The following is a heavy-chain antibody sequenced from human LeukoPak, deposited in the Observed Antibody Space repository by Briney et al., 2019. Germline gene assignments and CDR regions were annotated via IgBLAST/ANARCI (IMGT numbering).Heavy chain of an antibody. V-gene: IGHV3-53*04. CDR3: AREGGSIAAAGWFDP. Sequence: GGSLRLSCAASGFTVSSNYMSWVRQAPGKGLEWVSVIYSGGSTYYADSVKGRFTISRHNSKNTLYLQMNSLRAEDTAVYYCAREGGSIAAAGWFDPWGQGTLVTVSS. J-gene: IGHJ5*02. CDR1: GFTVSSNY. D-gene: IGHD6-13*01. CDR2: IYSGGST.